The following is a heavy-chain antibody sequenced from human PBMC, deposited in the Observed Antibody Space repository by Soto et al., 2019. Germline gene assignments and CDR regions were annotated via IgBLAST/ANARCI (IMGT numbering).Heavy chain of an antibody. D-gene: IGHD2-21*02. Sequence: QVQVVQSGAEVKKPGASVKVSCKASGFTFTTYAIHWVRQAPGPRREWMGCIHAGNGNTKSSQKFQDRLTITRDTSASTADMELSSLRSEDSAVYYCARDRCSGDCNDFDDWGQGTLVTVSS. CDR1: GFTFTTYA. CDR3: ARDRCSGDCNDFDD. CDR2: IHAGNGNT. J-gene: IGHJ4*02. V-gene: IGHV1-3*01.